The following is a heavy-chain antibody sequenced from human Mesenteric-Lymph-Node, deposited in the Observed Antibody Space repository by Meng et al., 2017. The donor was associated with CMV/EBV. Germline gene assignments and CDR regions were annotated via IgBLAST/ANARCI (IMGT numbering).Heavy chain of an antibody. CDR1: GFTFSSYG. V-gene: IGHV3-30*02. Sequence: GGSLRLSCAASGFTFSSYGMHWVRQAPGKGLEWVAVMWHDGSNKYYADSVKGRFTISRDNSKNTLYLQMNSLRAEDTAVYYCAKDGVGYVDYWGQGTLVTVSS. D-gene: IGHD1-26*01. CDR2: MWHDGSNK. CDR3: AKDGVGYVDY. J-gene: IGHJ4*02.